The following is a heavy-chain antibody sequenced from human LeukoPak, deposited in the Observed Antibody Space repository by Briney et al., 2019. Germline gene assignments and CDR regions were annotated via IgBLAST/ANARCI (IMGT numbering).Heavy chain of an antibody. CDR3: ARRKGDGYNWTFDY. CDR1: GYRFTTYW. D-gene: IGHD5-24*01. CDR2: IYPADSDT. J-gene: IGHJ4*02. Sequence: GESLKISCKGSGYRFTTYWIGWVRKMPGKGLEWMGIIYPADSDTRYSPSFQGQVTISVDKSISTAYLQWSSLKASDTAMYYCARRKGDGYNWTFDYWGQGTLVTVSS. V-gene: IGHV5-51*01.